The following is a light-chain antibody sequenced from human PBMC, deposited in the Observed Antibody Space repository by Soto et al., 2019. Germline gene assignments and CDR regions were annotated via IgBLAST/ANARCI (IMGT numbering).Light chain of an antibody. CDR2: KAS. Sequence: DIQMTQSPSTLSGSVGDRVTITCRASQSISSWLAWYQQKPGTAPKLLIYKASTLQSGVPSRFSGSGSGTEFTLTISSLQSDDSATYYCQQYNDNWTFGQGTKVEIK. CDR1: QSISSW. V-gene: IGKV1-5*03. J-gene: IGKJ1*01. CDR3: QQYNDNWT.